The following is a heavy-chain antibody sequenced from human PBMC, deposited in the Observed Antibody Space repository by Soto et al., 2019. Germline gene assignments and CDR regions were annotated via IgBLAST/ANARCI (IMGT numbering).Heavy chain of an antibody. CDR3: AKPLGVGFYYYYGMDV. J-gene: IGHJ6*02. Sequence: LRLSCPASGFTFSSYGMNWFRQAPGKGLEWVAVISYDGSNKYYADSVKGRFTISRDNSKNTLYLQMNSLRAEDTAVYYCAKPLGVGFYYYYGMDVWGQGTTVTVSS. V-gene: IGHV3-30*18. D-gene: IGHD1-26*01. CDR2: ISYDGSNK. CDR1: GFTFSSYG.